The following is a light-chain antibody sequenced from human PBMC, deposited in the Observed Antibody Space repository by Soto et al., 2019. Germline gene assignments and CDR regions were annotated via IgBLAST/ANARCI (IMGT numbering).Light chain of an antibody. J-gene: IGKJ2*01. CDR2: GAS. Sequence: EIVMMQSPATLSVSPGERATLSCRASQSVSNNLAWYQQKPGQAPSLLIYGASTRATGVPARFSGSGSGTEFTLTISGLQSEDLAVYYCHQYNNWPKTFGQGTKLEIK. CDR3: HQYNNWPKT. V-gene: IGKV3-15*01. CDR1: QSVSNN.